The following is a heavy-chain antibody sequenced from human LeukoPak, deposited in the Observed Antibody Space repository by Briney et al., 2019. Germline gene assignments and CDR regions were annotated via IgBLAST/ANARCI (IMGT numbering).Heavy chain of an antibody. V-gene: IGHV4-59*11. CDR1: GVSISSHY. J-gene: IGHJ4*02. Sequence: SETLSLTCTVSGVSISSHYWSWLRQPPGKGLEWIGYIYYSGSTNYNPSLKSRVTISVDTSKNQFSLKLSSVTAADTAVYYCARDFDYWGQGTLVTVSS. CDR2: IYYSGST. CDR3: ARDFDY.